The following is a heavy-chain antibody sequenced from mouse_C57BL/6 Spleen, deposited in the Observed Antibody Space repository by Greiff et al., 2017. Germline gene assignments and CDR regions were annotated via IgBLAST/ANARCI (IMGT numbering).Heavy chain of an antibody. CDR2: IYPGDGDT. CDR3: ARGGTTVRFDY. Sequence: VKLQESGAELVKPGASVKISCKASGYAFSSYWMNWVKQRPGKGLEWIGQIYPGDGDTNYNGKFKGKATLTADKSSSTAYMQLSSLTSEDSAVXFCARGGTTVRFDYWGQGTTLTVSS. D-gene: IGHD1-1*01. V-gene: IGHV1-80*01. J-gene: IGHJ2*01. CDR1: GYAFSSYW.